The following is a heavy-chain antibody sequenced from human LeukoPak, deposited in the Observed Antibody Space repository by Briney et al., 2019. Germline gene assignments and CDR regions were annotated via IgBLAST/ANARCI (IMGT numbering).Heavy chain of an antibody. J-gene: IGHJ4*02. Sequence: SVKVSCKASGGTFSSYAISWVRQAPGQGLEWMVGIIPILGIANYAQKFQGRVTITADKSTSTAYMELSSLRSEDTAVYYCARESRGVGATTFDYWGQGTLVTVSS. CDR2: IIPILGIA. CDR1: GGTFSSYA. V-gene: IGHV1-69*04. D-gene: IGHD1-26*01. CDR3: ARESRGVGATTFDY.